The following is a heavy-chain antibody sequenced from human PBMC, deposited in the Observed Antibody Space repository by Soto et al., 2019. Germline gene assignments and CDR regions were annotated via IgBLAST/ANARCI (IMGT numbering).Heavy chain of an antibody. CDR3: ARRGDWTTVTTYNWFDP. CDR1: GGSISSSNW. V-gene: IGHV4-4*02. Sequence: PSETLSLTCAVSGGSISSSNWWSWVRQPPGKGLEWIGEIYHSGSTNYNPSLKSRATISVDKSKNQFSLKLSSVTAADTAVYYCARRGDWTTVTTYNWFDPWGQGTLVT. CDR2: IYHSGST. D-gene: IGHD4-17*01. J-gene: IGHJ5*02.